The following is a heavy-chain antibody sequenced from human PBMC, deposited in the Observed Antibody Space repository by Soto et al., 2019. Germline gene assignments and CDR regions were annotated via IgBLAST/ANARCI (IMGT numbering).Heavy chain of an antibody. J-gene: IGHJ5*02. CDR2: IYHSGST. Sequence: QLQLQESGSGLVKPSQTLSLTCAVSGGSISSGGYSWSWIRQPPGKGLEWIGYIYHSGSTYYNPSLKSRVTISVDRSKNQFSLKLSSVTAADTAVYYCARGGGYSGYDPVAGWFDPWGQGTLVTVSS. CDR3: ARGGGYSGYDPVAGWFDP. D-gene: IGHD5-12*01. V-gene: IGHV4-30-2*01. CDR1: GGSISSGGYS.